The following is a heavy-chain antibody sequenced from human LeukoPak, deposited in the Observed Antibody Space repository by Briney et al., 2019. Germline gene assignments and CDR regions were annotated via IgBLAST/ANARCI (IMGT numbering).Heavy chain of an antibody. D-gene: IGHD3-22*01. CDR2: ISHDGTT. J-gene: IGHJ4*02. Sequence: SGTLSLTCGVSGGSIDITNYWSWVRQAQGKGLEWIGEISHDGTTNYNPSLRSRVAMSLDRANNQFSLSPTSVTAADTAVYYCTREDRPFCPFAYWGQGVLVTVSS. CDR1: GGSIDITNY. CDR3: TREDRPFCPFAY. V-gene: IGHV4-4*02.